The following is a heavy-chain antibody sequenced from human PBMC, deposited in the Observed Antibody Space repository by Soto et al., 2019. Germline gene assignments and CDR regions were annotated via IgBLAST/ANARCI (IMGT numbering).Heavy chain of an antibody. Sequence: HPGGSLSLSCAASGFTFSSYGMHWVRQAPGKGLEWVAVIWYDGSNKYYADSVKGRFTISRDNSKNTLYLQMNSLRAEDTAVYYCARNVMVRGVISYYYGMDVWGQGTTVTVSS. CDR3: ARNVMVRGVISYYYGMDV. D-gene: IGHD3-10*01. J-gene: IGHJ6*02. V-gene: IGHV3-33*01. CDR1: GFTFSSYG. CDR2: IWYDGSNK.